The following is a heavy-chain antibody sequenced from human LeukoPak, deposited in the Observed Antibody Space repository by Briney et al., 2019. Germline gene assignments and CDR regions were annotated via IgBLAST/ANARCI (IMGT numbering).Heavy chain of an antibody. V-gene: IGHV3-74*01. CDR1: VFTFSSYR. CDR2: INSDGSST. D-gene: IGHD5-24*01. J-gene: IGHJ4*02. CDR3: AKDFRDGYNYR. Sequence: GGSLRLSCAASVFTFSSYRMHWVRQAPGKGLVWVSRINSDGSSTSYADSVKGRFTISRDNSKNTLYLQMNSLRAEDTAVYYCAKDFRDGYNYRWGQGTLVTVSS.